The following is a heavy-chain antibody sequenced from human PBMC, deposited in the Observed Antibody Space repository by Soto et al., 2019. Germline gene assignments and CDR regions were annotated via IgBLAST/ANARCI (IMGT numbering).Heavy chain of an antibody. V-gene: IGHV1-18*01. D-gene: IGHD2-2*01. CDR1: GGTFSSYT. CDR3: ARDDFISTSWFFSY. CDR2: ISAYNGNT. J-gene: IGHJ4*02. Sequence: ASVKVSCKASGGTFSSYTISWVRQAPGQGLEWMGWISAYNGNTNYAQKLQGRVTMTTDTSTSTAYMELRSLRSDDPAVYYCARDDFISTSWFFSYGAQGTLVPVS.